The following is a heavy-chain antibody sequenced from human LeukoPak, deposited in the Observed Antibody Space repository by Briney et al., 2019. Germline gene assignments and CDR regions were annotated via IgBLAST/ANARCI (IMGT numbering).Heavy chain of an antibody. D-gene: IGHD2-2*01. CDR2: ISAYNGNT. J-gene: IGHJ4*02. CDR3: ARDRSSSDY. V-gene: IGHV1-18*01. CDR1: GYTFTSYG. Sequence: GASVTVSCKASGYTFTSYGICWVRQAPGQGLEWMGWISAYNGNTNYARTLQGRDTMTTDTSTSTAYMELRSLRSDDTAVYYCARDRSSSDYWGQGTLVTVSS.